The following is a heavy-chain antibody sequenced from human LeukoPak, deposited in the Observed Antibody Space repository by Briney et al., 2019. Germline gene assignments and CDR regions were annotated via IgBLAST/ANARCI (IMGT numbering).Heavy chain of an antibody. J-gene: IGHJ4*02. D-gene: IGHD6-13*01. Sequence: ASVKVSCKASGYTFTSYDINWVRQATGQGLEWMGWMNPNSGNTGYAQKFQGRVSMTRNTSISTAYMELSSLRSEDTAVYYCARVPGARRYSSSWYNYWGQGTLATVSS. CDR2: MNPNSGNT. CDR1: GYTFTSYD. CDR3: ARVPGARRYSSSWYNY. V-gene: IGHV1-8*01.